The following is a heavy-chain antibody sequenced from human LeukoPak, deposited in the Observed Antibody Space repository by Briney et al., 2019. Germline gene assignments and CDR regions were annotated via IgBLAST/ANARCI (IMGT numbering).Heavy chain of an antibody. CDR2: ISGSGGST. V-gene: IGHV3-23*01. CDR1: GFTFSSYA. Sequence: GGSLRLSCAASGFTFSSYAMSWVRQAPGKGLEWVSAISGSGGSTYYADSVKGRFTISRDNSKNTLYLQMKSLRAEDTAVYYFSXXXXXXXXXXXXXXXXXXCFDYWGQGTLVTVSS. CDR3: SXXXXXXXXXXXXXXXXXXCFDY. J-gene: IGHJ4*02.